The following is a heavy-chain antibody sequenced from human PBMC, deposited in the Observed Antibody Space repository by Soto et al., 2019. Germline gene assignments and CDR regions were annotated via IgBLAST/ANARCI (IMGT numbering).Heavy chain of an antibody. CDR3: AGGVLSGSYYNWFDP. V-gene: IGHV1-2*02. J-gene: IGHJ5*02. CDR1: GYTFTGYY. D-gene: IGHD1-26*01. CDR2: INPNSGGT. Sequence: SVKVSCKASGYTFTGYYMHWVRQAPGQGLEWMGWINPNSGGTDYAQKLQGRVTMTRDTSISTAYMELSRLRSDDTAVYYCAGGVLSGSYYNWFDPWGQGXPVTVYS.